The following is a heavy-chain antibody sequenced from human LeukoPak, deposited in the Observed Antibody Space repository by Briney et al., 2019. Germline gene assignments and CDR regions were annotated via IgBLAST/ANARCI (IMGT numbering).Heavy chain of an antibody. J-gene: IGHJ3*02. CDR3: ATPNSSVLSPTDAFDI. D-gene: IGHD3-22*01. CDR2: FDPEDGET. V-gene: IGHV1-24*01. CDR1: GYTFTGYY. Sequence: ASVKVSCKASGYTFTGYYMHWVRQAPGKGLEWMGGFDPEDGETIYAQKFQGRVTMTKDTSTDTAYMELSSLRSEDTAVYYCATPNSSVLSPTDAFDIWGQGTMVTVSS.